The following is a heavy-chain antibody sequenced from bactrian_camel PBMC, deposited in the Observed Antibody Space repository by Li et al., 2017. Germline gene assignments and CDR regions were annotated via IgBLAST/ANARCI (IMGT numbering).Heavy chain of an antibody. CDR1: GFTFSGYW. Sequence: VQLVESGGGLVQPGDSPRLSCEVSGFTFSGYWMYWVRQTPAKGLEWVSGVASNGGSTEYADSIVGRFTISRDNAKNTINLELNSLKTEDTAMYYCVRDRGLAVPAGSFDYWAQGTQVTVS. CDR3: VRDRGLAVPAGSFDY. V-gene: IGHV3S1*01. D-gene: IGHD6*01. J-gene: IGHJ6*01. CDR2: VASNGGST.